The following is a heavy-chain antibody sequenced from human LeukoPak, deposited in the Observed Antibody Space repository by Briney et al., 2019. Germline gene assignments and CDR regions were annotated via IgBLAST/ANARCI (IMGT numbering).Heavy chain of an antibody. CDR1: GFTFSSYG. CDR2: IWYDGSNK. J-gene: IGHJ4*02. CDR3: VAIRAPRGWSTFDY. D-gene: IGHD6-19*01. V-gene: IGHV3-33*01. Sequence: GGSLRLSCAASGFTFSSYGMHWVRQAPGKGLEWVAAIWYDGSNKYYADPVKGRFTISRDNSKNTLYLQMNSLRAEDMAVYYCVAIRAPRGWSTFDYWGQGTLVTVSS.